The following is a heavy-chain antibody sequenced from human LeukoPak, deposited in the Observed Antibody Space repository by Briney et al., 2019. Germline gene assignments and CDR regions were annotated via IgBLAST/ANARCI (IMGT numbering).Heavy chain of an antibody. V-gene: IGHV3-23*01. CDR1: GFTFSSYA. J-gene: IGHJ5*02. CDR3: ARDALSSWYSNWFDP. D-gene: IGHD6-13*01. CDR2: ISGSGGST. Sequence: PGGSLRLSCAASGFTFSSYAMSWVRQAPVKGLEWVSAISGSGGSTYYADSVKGRFTISRDNSKNTLYLQMNSLRAEDTAVYYCARDALSSWYSNWFDPWGQGTLVTVSS.